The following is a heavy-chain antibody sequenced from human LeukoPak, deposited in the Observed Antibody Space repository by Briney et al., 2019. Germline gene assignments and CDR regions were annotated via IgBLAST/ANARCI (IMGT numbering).Heavy chain of an antibody. Sequence: PSETLSLTCTVSGGSISSYYWSWIRQPPGKGLEWIGYIYYSGSTNYNPSLKRRVTISVDTSKNQFSLKLSSVTAADTAVYYCARDRSHDYYYYGMDVWGQGATVSVSS. V-gene: IGHV4-59*01. J-gene: IGHJ6*02. CDR3: ARDRSHDYYYYGMDV. CDR1: GGSISSYY. CDR2: IYYSGST.